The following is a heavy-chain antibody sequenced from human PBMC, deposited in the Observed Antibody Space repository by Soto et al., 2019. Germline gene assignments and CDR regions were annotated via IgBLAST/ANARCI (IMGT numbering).Heavy chain of an antibody. CDR3: ARGNPFNYAGFDV. CDR1: GYTLSDFD. V-gene: IGHV1-8*01. Sequence: QAHLEQSGAEVKRPGASVKVSCKASGYTLSDFDINWLRNDSGQGPEWLGWMNAKSGDTFFAQRFQGKFNMTWDTSLSTAYMEVGSLTSDDTAIYYCARGNPFNYAGFDVWGQGTTVAVAS. D-gene: IGHD3-16*01. CDR2: MNAKSGDT. J-gene: IGHJ6*02.